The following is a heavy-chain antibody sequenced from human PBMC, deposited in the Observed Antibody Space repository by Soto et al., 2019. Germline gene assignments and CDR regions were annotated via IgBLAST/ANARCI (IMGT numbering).Heavy chain of an antibody. J-gene: IGHJ4*02. V-gene: IGHV3-7*01. D-gene: IGHD2-2*01. CDR2: IKQDGSEK. CDR3: ARLLGPAQFDS. Sequence: EVQLVESGGGLVQPGGSLRLSCAASGFTFSTYWMSWVRQAPGKGLEWVADIKQDGSEKNYMDSMKGRFTISRDNAKNSLDLKMSSLRAEDTAVYYCARLLGPAQFDSWGQGTLVTVSS. CDR1: GFTFSTYW.